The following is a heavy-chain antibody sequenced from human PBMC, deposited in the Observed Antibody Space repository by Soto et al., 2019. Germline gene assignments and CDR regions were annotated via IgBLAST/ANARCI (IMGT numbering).Heavy chain of an antibody. V-gene: IGHV1-69*12. CDR1: GGTFSRYG. D-gene: IGHD1-1*01. J-gene: IGHJ6*02. CDR3: ASQTGTTGNYYYGMDV. Sequence: QVQLVQSGAEVKKPGSSVKVSCKASGGTFSRYGISWVRQAPGQGLEWMGGFIPIFGTANYAQKFQGRVTITADESTSTAYMELSSLRSEDTAVYYCASQTGTTGNYYYGMDVWGQGTTVTVSS. CDR2: FIPIFGTA.